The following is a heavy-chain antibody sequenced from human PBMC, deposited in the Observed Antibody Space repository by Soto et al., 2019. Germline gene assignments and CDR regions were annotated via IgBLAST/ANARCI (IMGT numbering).Heavy chain of an antibody. J-gene: IGHJ4*02. CDR3: ARGPGGRVRRGWVY. D-gene: IGHD6-19*01. CDR1: GGSFSGYY. CDR2: INHSGST. V-gene: IGHV4-34*01. Sequence: SETLSLTCAVYGGSFSGYYWSWIRRPPGKGLEWIGEINHSGSTNYNPSLKSRVTISVDTSKNQFSLKLSSVTAADTAVYYCARGPGGRVRRGWVYWGQGTLVTVSS.